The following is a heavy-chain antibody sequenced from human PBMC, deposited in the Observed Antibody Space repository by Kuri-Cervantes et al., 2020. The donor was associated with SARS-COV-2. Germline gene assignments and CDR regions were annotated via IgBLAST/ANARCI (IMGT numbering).Heavy chain of an antibody. CDR3: AKDHFGVPDF. D-gene: IGHD2-21*01. J-gene: IGHJ4*02. V-gene: IGHV3-30*18. CDR1: GFNFGRSD. Sequence: GGSMRLSCAASGFNFGRSDMHWVRQAPGKGLEWVAFISNDAKHKKCMVSGKGRFTISRDNTQNTLLLQMTSLRSENTAIYYCAKDHFGVPDFWVQGTLVTVSS. CDR2: ISNDAKHK.